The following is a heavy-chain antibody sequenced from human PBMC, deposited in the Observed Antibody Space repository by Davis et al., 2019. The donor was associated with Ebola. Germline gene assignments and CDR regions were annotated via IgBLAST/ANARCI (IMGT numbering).Heavy chain of an antibody. V-gene: IGHV1-69*04. CDR2: IIPILGIA. CDR3: AREGVVGAVAGTGYYYYYGMDV. CDR1: GYTFTSYG. D-gene: IGHD6-19*01. J-gene: IGHJ6*02. Sequence: SVKVSCKASGYTFTSYGISWVRQAPGQGLEWMGRIIPILGIANYAQKFQGRVTITADKSTSTAYMELSSLRSEDTAVYYCAREGVVGAVAGTGYYYYYGMDVWGQGTTVTVSS.